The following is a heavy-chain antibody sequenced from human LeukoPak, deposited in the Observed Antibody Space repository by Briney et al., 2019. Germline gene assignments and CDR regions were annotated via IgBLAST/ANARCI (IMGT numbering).Heavy chain of an antibody. CDR1: GGSISSSSYY. V-gene: IGHV4-31*03. CDR2: IYDSGST. CDR3: AREDAGTVTIDS. J-gene: IGHJ4*02. Sequence: SETLSLTCTVSGGSISSSSYYWDWIRQHPGKGLEWIGYIYDSGSTYYNPSLKSRVTISVDTSKNQFSLKLSSVTAADTAVYYCAREDAGTVTIDSWGQGTLVTVSS. D-gene: IGHD4-17*01.